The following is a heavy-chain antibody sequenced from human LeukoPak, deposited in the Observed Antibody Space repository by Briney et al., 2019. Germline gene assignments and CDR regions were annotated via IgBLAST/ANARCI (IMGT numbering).Heavy chain of an antibody. Sequence: SETLPLTCTVSGASVSSASYWTWIRQPPGKGVEWIAHIYNGVNTNYNPSLKSRVTISVDTSKNQYSLRLNSVTAADTAVYYCARSRAFNSGAFDPWGQGSLVTVSS. CDR3: ARSRAFNSGAFDP. CDR1: GASVSSASY. V-gene: IGHV4-61*01. D-gene: IGHD1-26*01. J-gene: IGHJ5*02. CDR2: IYNGVNT.